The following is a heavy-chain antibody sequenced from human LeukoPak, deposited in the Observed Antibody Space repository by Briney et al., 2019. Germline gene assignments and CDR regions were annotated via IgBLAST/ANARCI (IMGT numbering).Heavy chain of an antibody. Sequence: GGSLRLSCAASGFTVSSNYMSWVRQAPGKGLEWVSVIYSGGSTYYEDSVKGRFTISRDNSKNTLYLQMNSLRAEDTAVYYCASRYYDILTGYYDFDYWGQGTLVTVSS. V-gene: IGHV3-66*01. CDR2: IYSGGST. CDR3: ASRYYDILTGYYDFDY. J-gene: IGHJ4*02. D-gene: IGHD3-9*01. CDR1: GFTVSSNY.